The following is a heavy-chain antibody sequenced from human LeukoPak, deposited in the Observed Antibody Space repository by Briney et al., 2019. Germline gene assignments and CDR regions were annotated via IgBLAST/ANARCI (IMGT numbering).Heavy chain of an antibody. D-gene: IGHD6-19*01. CDR2: ISAYNGNT. CDR1: GYTFTSYG. J-gene: IGHJ4*02. V-gene: IGHV1-18*01. CDR3: ASPYSSGWYSHGSFDY. Sequence: ASVKVSCKASGYTFTSYGISWVRQAPGQGLEWMGWISAYNGNTNYAQKLQGRVTMTRDTSISTAYMELSRLRSDDTAVYYCASPYSSGWYSHGSFDYWGQGTLVTVSS.